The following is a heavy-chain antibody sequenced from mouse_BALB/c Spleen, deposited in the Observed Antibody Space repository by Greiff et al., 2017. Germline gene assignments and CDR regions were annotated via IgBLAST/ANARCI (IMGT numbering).Heavy chain of an antibody. V-gene: IGHV1-63*02. CDR1: GYTFTNYR. CDR3: ARYGNYFDY. CDR2: IYPGGGYT. J-gene: IGHJ2*01. Sequence: QVHVKQSGAELVRPGTSVKISCKASGYTFTNYRLGWVKQRPGHGLEWIGDIYPGGGYTNYNEKFKGKATLTADTSSSTAYMQLSSLTSEDSAVYFCARYGNYFDYWGQGTTLTVSS. D-gene: IGHD2-1*01.